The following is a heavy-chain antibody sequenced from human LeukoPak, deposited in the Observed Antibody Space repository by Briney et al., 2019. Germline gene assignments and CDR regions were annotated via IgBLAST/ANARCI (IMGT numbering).Heavy chain of an antibody. Sequence: GGSLRLSCAASGFTFSSYSMNWVRPAPGKGLEWVSSISSSSSYIYYADSVKGRFTISRDNAKNSLYLQMNSLRAEDTAVYYCARDLIAAAVSFDYWGQGTLVTVSS. CDR3: ARDLIAAAVSFDY. V-gene: IGHV3-21*01. J-gene: IGHJ4*02. CDR1: GFTFSSYS. CDR2: ISSSSSYI. D-gene: IGHD6-13*01.